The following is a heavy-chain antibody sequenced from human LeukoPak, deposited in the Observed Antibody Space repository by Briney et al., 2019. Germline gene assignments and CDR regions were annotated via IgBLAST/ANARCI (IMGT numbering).Heavy chain of an antibody. CDR3: ARGTPYSSSWKFDY. V-gene: IGHV1-18*04. J-gene: IGHJ4*02. CDR1: GYTFTSYG. D-gene: IGHD6-13*01. Sequence: ASVKVSCTASGYTFTSYGISWVRQAPGQGLEWMGWISAYNGNTNYAQKLQGRVTMTTDTSTSTAYMELRSLRSDDTAVYYCARGTPYSSSWKFDYWGQGTLVTVSS. CDR2: ISAYNGNT.